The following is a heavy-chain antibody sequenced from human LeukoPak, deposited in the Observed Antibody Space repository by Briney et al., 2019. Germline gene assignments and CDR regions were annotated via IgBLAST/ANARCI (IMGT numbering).Heavy chain of an antibody. D-gene: IGHD4-17*01. J-gene: IGHJ1*01. CDR3: ARAGDYGNFQH. CDR2: IYYSGST. CDR1: GGSISSYY. V-gene: IGHV4-59*01. Sequence: SETLSLTCTVSGGSISSYYWSWIRQPPGKGLEWNGYIYYSGSTNYNPSLKSRVTISVDTSKNQFSLKLSSVTAADTAVYYCARAGDYGNFQHWGQGTLVTVSS.